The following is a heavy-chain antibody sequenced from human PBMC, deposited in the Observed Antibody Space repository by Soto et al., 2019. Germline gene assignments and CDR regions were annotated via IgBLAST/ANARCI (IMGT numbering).Heavy chain of an antibody. D-gene: IGHD2-2*01. V-gene: IGHV3-9*01. CDR1: GFTFDDYA. CDR3: AKELGYCSSTSCYYFDY. J-gene: IGHJ4*02. Sequence: GGSLRLSCAASGFTFDDYAMHWVRQAPGKGLEWVSGISWNSGSIGYADSVKGRFTISRDNAKNSLYLQMNSLRAEDTALYYCAKELGYCSSTSCYYFDYWAQGTLVTVSS. CDR2: ISWNSGSI.